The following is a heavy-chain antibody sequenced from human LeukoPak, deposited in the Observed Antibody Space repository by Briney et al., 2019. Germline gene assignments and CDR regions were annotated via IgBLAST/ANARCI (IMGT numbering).Heavy chain of an antibody. V-gene: IGHV3-30*02. J-gene: IGHJ4*02. CDR2: IRYDGSKK. Sequence: GGSLRLSCAASGFTFSSYGMHWVRQAPGKGLEWVAFIRYDGSKKYYSDSVRGRFTISRDNSKNALSLQMDSLRAEDTAVYYCARDNSSSWFPHLDYWGQGTLVTVSS. CDR1: GFTFSSYG. D-gene: IGHD6-13*01. CDR3: ARDNSSSWFPHLDY.